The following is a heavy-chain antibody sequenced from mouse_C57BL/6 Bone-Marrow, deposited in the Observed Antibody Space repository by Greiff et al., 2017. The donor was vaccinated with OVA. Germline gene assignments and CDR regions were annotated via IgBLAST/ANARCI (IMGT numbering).Heavy chain of an antibody. J-gene: IGHJ4*01. Sequence: EVQLVESRGGLVKPGGSLKLSCAASGFTFSDYGMHWVRQAPEKGLEWVAYISSGSSTIYYADTVKGRFTISRDNAKNTLFLQMTSLRSEDTAMYYCARGYYAMDYWGQGTSVTVSS. V-gene: IGHV5-17*01. CDR2: ISSGSSTI. CDR1: GFTFSDYG. CDR3: ARGYYAMDY.